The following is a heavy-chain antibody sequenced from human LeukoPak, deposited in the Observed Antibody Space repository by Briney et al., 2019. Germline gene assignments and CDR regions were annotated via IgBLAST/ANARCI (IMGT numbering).Heavy chain of an antibody. Sequence: PGGSLRLSCAVSGFTFSSYAMNWVPQAPGKGLEWVSGISGSGAGTYYADPVKGRFTISRDNSKNTLYLQMNSLRAEDTAVYYCAKMVREFYTISYYFDYWGQGTLVTVSS. V-gene: IGHV3-23*01. J-gene: IGHJ4*02. CDR1: GFTFSSYA. D-gene: IGHD2-8*01. CDR3: AKMVREFYTISYYFDY. CDR2: ISGSGAGT.